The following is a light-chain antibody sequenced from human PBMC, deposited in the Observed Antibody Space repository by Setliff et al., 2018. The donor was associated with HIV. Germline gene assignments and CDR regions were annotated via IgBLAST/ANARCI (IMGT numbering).Light chain of an antibody. CDR1: NSDIGSHDY. V-gene: IGLV2-14*01. CDR2: EVS. CDR3: SSYTATSTLYV. J-gene: IGLJ1*01. Sequence: QSALTQPASVSGSPGQSITISCSGTNSDIGSHDYVSWYQQHPGKAPKLVISEVSNRPSGLSNRFSGSKSGDTASLTISGLQTEDEADYYCSSYTATSTLYVFGTGTKVTVL.